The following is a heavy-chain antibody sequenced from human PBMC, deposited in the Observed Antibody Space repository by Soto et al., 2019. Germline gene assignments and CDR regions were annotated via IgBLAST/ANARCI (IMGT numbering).Heavy chain of an antibody. D-gene: IGHD5-18*01. Sequence: SVKVPCKASRGTFSSYAISWVRQAPGQGLEWMGGIIPIFGTANYAQKFQGRVTITADESTSTAYMELSSLRSEDTAVYYCASSYGYSYGRGLDYWGQGTLVTVSS. CDR1: RGTFSSYA. CDR3: ASSYGYSYGRGLDY. CDR2: IIPIFGTA. V-gene: IGHV1-69*13. J-gene: IGHJ4*02.